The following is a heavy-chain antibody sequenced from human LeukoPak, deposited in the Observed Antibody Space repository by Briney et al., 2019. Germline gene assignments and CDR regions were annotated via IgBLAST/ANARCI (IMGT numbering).Heavy chain of an antibody. V-gene: IGHV4-59*01. J-gene: IGHJ3*02. CDR3: ARGNSGYDYAFDI. D-gene: IGHD5-12*01. CDR2: IYSSGRT. CDR1: GGSISSYH. Sequence: SETLSLTCTASGGSISSYHWSWIRQPPGKGLQWIGFIYSSGRTNYNPSLKSRVTISLDTSKNQFSLRVSSVTSADTAVYYCARGNSGYDYAFDIWGQGTMVTVSS.